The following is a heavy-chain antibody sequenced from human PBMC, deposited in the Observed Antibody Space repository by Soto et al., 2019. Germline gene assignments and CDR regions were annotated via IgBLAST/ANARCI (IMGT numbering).Heavy chain of an antibody. CDR2: ISYDGSNK. Sequence: PGGSLRLSCAASGFTFSSYGMHWVRQAPGKGLEWVAVISYDGSNKYYADSVKGRFTISRDNSKNTLYLQMNSLRAEDTAVYYCAKDLLGIYSSCWKDYYCGMDVWAQETTLPVS. V-gene: IGHV3-30*18. D-gene: IGHD6-19*01. CDR3: AKDLLGIYSSCWKDYYCGMDV. J-gene: IGHJ6*02. CDR1: GFTFSSYG.